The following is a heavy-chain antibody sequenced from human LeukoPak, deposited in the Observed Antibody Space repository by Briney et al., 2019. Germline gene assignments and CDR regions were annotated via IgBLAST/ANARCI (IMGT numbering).Heavy chain of an antibody. D-gene: IGHD3-16*01. Sequence: GGSLRLSCAASGFTFDDYTMHWVRQAPGKGLEWVSLITWDGGSTYYADSVKGRFTISRDNSKNSLYLQMNSLRTEDTALYYCAKDMAGPGGAFDIWGQGTMVTVSS. CDR2: ITWDGGST. CDR3: AKDMAGPGGAFDI. V-gene: IGHV3-43*01. CDR1: GFTFDDYT. J-gene: IGHJ3*02.